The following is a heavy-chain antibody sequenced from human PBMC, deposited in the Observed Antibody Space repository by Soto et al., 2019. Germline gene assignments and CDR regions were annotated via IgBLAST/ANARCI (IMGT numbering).Heavy chain of an antibody. V-gene: IGHV3-23*01. CDR2: ISGTGTTT. D-gene: IGHD2-8*01. J-gene: IGHJ4*02. CDR3: VKAVYLLDFDY. Sequence: GGSLRLSCAASGFTFSSYAMTWVRQAPGKGLEWVSTISGTGTTTYYADSVKGRFTISRDNSKNTLYLQMNSLRTEDTAVYYCVKAVYLLDFDYWGQGTLVTVS. CDR1: GFTFSSYA.